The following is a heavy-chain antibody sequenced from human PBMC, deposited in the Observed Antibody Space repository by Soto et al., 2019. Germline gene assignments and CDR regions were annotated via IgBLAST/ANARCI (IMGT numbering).Heavy chain of an antibody. CDR3: ARDRGEYTSSWFWYFSH. J-gene: IGHJ2*01. CDR1: GASISSFN. V-gene: IGHV4-4*07. CDR2: LNIAGTI. D-gene: IGHD6-13*01. Sequence: TLSLTCSVSGASISSFNWNWVRQPAGKGPEWVGRLNIAGTINYNPSLKSRITMSMDTSKNQISLHLRSVTAADTAIYYCARDRGEYTSSWFWYFSHWGHGTLVTVSS.